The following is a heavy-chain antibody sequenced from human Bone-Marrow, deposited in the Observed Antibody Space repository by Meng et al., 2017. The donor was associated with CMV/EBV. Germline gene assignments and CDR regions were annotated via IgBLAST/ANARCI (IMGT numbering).Heavy chain of an antibody. V-gene: IGHV4-30-2*01. CDR2: IYPSGST. D-gene: IGHD2-2*01. Sequence: SGGSIASGGYGWSWIRQPPGKGLEWIGHIYPSGSTFYIPSLKSRVTMSLDRSKNQFSLKVASVTAADTAVYYCVRQVPATVFWFDPWGQGTLVTVSS. CDR3: VRQVPATVFWFDP. CDR1: GGSIASGGYG. J-gene: IGHJ5*02.